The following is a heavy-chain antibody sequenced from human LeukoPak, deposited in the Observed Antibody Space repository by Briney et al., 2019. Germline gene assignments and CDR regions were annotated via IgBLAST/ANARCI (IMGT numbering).Heavy chain of an antibody. V-gene: IGHV4-39*01. Sequence: SETLSLTCNVSGVSISSSSYYWGWIRQPPGKGLEWIGSIYSSGSTYYNSSLKSRVTISIDTSKNQVSLKMSSVTAADTAVYYCAKSGGYGLIDYWGQGTLVTVSS. D-gene: IGHD6-25*01. CDR2: IYSSGST. CDR3: AKSGGYGLIDY. CDR1: GVSISSSSYY. J-gene: IGHJ4*01.